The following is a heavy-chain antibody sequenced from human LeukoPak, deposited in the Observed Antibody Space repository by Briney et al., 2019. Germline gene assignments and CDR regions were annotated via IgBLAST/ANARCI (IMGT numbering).Heavy chain of an antibody. D-gene: IGHD5-12*01. V-gene: IGHV3-9*01. CDR2: ISWNSGSI. CDR3: ARAATIWNPHS. Sequence: GRSLRLSCAASGFTFDDYAMHWVRQAPGKGLEWVSGISWNSGSIGYADSVKGRFTISRDNAKNSLYLQMNSLRAEDTALYYCARAATIWNPHSWGQGTLITVSS. J-gene: IGHJ4*02. CDR1: GFTFDDYA.